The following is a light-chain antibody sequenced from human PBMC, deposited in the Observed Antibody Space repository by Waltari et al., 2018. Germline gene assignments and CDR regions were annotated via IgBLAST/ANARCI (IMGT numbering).Light chain of an antibody. V-gene: IGKV3-20*01. CDR1: QSVKGT. CDR3: QHYVSLPVT. Sequence: EIVLTHSPGTLSLSPGGRATLSCRASQSVKGTLAWYQQKPGQSPRLLIYGSSTRATGIPDRFSGSGFGTDFTLTISRLEPEDFAVYYCQHYVSLPVTFGQGTKVEIK. CDR2: GSS. J-gene: IGKJ1*01.